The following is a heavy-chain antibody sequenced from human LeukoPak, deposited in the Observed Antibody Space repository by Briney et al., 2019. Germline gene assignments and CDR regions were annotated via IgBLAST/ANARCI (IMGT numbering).Heavy chain of an antibody. D-gene: IGHD1/OR15-1a*01. CDR3: TKNTHDY. CDR2: IKGDGSGK. V-gene: IGHV3-7*01. CDR1: GFTFSGSW. Sequence: GGSLRLSCAASGFTFSGSWMSWVRQAPGEGLEWVATIKGDGSGKFYVDSVKGRFAISRDDAKSSLFLQMDSLRSEDTAVYYCTKNTHDYWGQGTLVTVSS. J-gene: IGHJ4*02.